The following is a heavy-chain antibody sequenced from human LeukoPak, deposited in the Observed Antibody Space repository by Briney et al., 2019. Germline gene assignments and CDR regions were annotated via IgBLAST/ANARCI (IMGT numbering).Heavy chain of an antibody. CDR2: ISYDGSNK. V-gene: IGHV3-30*18. CDR3: AKDLFYYGSGSYDPDGY. CDR1: GFTFSSYG. Sequence: GRSLRLSCAASGFTFSSYGMHWVRQAPGKGLEWVAVISYDGSNKYYADSVKGRFTISRDISKNTLYLQMNSLRAEDTAVYYCAKDLFYYGSGSYDPDGYWGQGTLVTVSS. D-gene: IGHD3-10*01. J-gene: IGHJ4*02.